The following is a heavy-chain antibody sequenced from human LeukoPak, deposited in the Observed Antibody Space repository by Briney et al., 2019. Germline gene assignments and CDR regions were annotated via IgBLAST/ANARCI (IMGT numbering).Heavy chain of an antibody. Sequence: ASVKVSCKASGYTFTGYYMHWLRQAPGQGLEWMGRINPNSGGTNYAQKFQGRVTMTRDTSISTAYMELSRLRSDDTAVYYCASLRYSSRWHDYWGQGTLVTVSS. J-gene: IGHJ4*02. V-gene: IGHV1-2*06. D-gene: IGHD6-13*01. CDR3: ASLRYSSRWHDY. CDR2: INPNSGGT. CDR1: GYTFTGYY.